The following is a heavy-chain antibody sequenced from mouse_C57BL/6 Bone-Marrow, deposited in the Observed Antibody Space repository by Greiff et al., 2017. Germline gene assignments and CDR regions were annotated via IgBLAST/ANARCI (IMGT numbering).Heavy chain of an antibody. D-gene: IGHD1-1*01. Sequence: EVMLVESGGGLVKPGGSLKLSCAASGYTFSDYGMHWVRQAPEKGLEWVAYISSGSSTIYYADTVKGRSTFSRDNAKNTLFLQMTSLRSEDTAMYYCARGGTVVATGAMDDWGQGTSGTVSS. CDR2: ISSGSSTI. CDR1: GYTFSDYG. J-gene: IGHJ4*01. V-gene: IGHV5-17*01. CDR3: ARGGTVVATGAMDD.